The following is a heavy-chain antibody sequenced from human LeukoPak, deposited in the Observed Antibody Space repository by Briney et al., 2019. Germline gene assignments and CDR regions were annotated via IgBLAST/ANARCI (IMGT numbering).Heavy chain of an antibody. CDR3: ARESNWNANPFDY. V-gene: IGHV3-33*01. D-gene: IGHD1-20*01. CDR2: IWYDGSNK. CDR1: GFTFSSYG. J-gene: IGHJ4*02. Sequence: GGTLRLSCAASGFTFSSYGMNWVRQAPGKGLEWVAVIWYDGSNKYYADSVKGRFTISRDNSKNTLYLQMNSLRAEDTAEYYCARESNWNANPFDYWGQGTLVTVSS.